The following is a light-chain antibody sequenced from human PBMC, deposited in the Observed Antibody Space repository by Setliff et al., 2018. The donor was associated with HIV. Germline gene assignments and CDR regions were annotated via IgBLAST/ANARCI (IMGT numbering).Light chain of an antibody. CDR3: SSNTSKSTYV. CDR1: SSDVGGYNC. J-gene: IGLJ1*01. Sequence: QSALTQPASLSGSPGQSITFSCTGTSSDVGGYNCVSWYQQHPGKAPKLMIYDVSNRPSGVSNRFSGSKSGNTASLTISGLQAEDEADYYCSSNTSKSTYVFGSGTKVTVL. V-gene: IGLV2-14*03. CDR2: DVS.